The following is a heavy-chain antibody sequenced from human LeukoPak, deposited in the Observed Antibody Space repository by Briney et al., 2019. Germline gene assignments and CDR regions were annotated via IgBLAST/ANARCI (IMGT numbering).Heavy chain of an antibody. CDR2: IYYSGST. J-gene: IGHJ6*02. CDR1: GGSISSYY. Sequence: PSETLSLTCTVSGGSISSYYWSWIRQPPGKGLEWIGYIYYSGSTNYNPSLKSRVTISVDTSKNQFSLKLSSVTAADTAVYYCAVGYCSGGSCYDDGYYYYGMDVWGQGTTVTVSS. CDR3: AVGYCSGGSCYDDGYYYYGMDV. D-gene: IGHD2-15*01. V-gene: IGHV4-59*08.